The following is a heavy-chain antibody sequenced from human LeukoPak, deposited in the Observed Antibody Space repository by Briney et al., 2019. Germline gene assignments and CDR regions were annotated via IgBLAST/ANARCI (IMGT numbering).Heavy chain of an antibody. CDR1: GYTFTSYH. CDR3: ARVGLFDAFDI. CDR2: INPSGGTT. J-gene: IGHJ3*02. Sequence: ASVKVSCKASGYTFTSYHMHWVRQAPGQGLEWMGIINPSGGTTNYAQKFQGRVTMTRDTSISTAYMELSRLRSDDTAVYYCARVGLFDAFDIWGQGTMVTVSS. V-gene: IGHV1-2*02.